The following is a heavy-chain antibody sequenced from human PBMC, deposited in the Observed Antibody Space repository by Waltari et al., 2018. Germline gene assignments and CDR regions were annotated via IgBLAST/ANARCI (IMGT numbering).Heavy chain of an antibody. D-gene: IGHD3-10*01. CDR3: GGGGGRELLGY. V-gene: IGHV1-8*03. CDR2: MTPNSRNK. J-gene: IGHJ4*02. Sequence: QVQLVQSGAEVKKPGASVKVSCKASGYTFTSYDINWVRQATGQGLEWVGGMTPNSRNKGKAQKFQGRVTITRNTPKSTANRGRSSVRSEDTAVYYGGGGGGRELLGYWGQGTLVTVSS. CDR1: GYTFTSYD.